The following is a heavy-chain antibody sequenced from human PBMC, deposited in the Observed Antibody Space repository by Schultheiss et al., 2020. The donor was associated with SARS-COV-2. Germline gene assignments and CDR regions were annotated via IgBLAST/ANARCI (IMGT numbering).Heavy chain of an antibody. V-gene: IGHV3-23*01. CDR3: ARVQHYYYGMDV. Sequence: GGSLRLSCAASGFTFSSYAMSWVRQAPGKGLEWVSAISGSGGSTYYADSVKGRFTISRDNSKNTLYLQMNSLRAEDTAVYYCARVQHYYYGMDVWGQGTTVTVSS. CDR2: ISGSGGST. J-gene: IGHJ6*02. CDR1: GFTFSSYA.